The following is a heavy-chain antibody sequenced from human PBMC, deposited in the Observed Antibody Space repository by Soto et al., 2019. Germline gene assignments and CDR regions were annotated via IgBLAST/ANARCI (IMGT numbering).Heavy chain of an antibody. CDR3: ARVFSDSSSFFDP. J-gene: IGHJ5*02. CDR1: GGSIISGCYY. Sequence: SGTLSLTCTVSGGSIISGCYYWSWIRQHPGKGLEWIGYIYYSGSTYYNPSLKSRVTISVDTSKNQFSLKLSSVTAADTAVYYCARVFSDSSSFFDPWGQGTLVT. D-gene: IGHD6-13*01. CDR2: IYYSGST. V-gene: IGHV4-31*03.